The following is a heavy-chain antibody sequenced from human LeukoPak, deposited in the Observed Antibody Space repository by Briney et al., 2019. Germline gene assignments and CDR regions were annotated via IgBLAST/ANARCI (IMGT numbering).Heavy chain of an antibody. CDR3: AKSGAAYCSGGSCSRPFDY. CDR1: GFTFSSYG. CDR2: ISWNSGSI. J-gene: IGHJ4*02. V-gene: IGHV3-9*01. Sequence: GGSLRLSCAASGFTFSSYGMHWVRQAPGKGLEWVSGISWNSGSIGYADSVKGRITISRDNAKNSLYLQMNSLRAEDTALYYCAKSGAAYCSGGSCSRPFDYWGQGTLVTVSS. D-gene: IGHD2-15*01.